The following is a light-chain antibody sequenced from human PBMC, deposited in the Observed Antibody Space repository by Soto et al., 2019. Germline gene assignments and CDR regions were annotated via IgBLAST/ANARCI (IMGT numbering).Light chain of an antibody. CDR2: EVS. CDR1: SSDIGGYNY. Sequence: QSALTQPASVSGSPGQSITISCTGTSSDIGGYNYVSWYQHHPGKAPKLMIYEVSNRPSGVSNRFSGSKSGNTASLTVSGLQAEDEGDYYCSSYTSSNAVVFGGGTKVTVL. V-gene: IGLV2-14*01. J-gene: IGLJ2*01. CDR3: SSYTSSNAVV.